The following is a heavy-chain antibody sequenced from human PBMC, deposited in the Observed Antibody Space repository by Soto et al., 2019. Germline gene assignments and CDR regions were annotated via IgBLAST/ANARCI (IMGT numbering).Heavy chain of an antibody. CDR2: IGQRSTPI. J-gene: IGHJ6*03. D-gene: IGHD5-18*01. CDR1: GFTFDNYA. CDR3: AGTVVTAMVAYYYYYYMDV. V-gene: IGHV3-23*01. Sequence: GGSLRLSCAGSGFTFDNYALSWVRQAPGKGLEWVSAIGQRSTPIYYADSVRGRFTISRDNSKNTLYLQMNSLRAEDTAVYYCAGTVVTAMVAYYYYYYMDVWGKGTTVTVSS.